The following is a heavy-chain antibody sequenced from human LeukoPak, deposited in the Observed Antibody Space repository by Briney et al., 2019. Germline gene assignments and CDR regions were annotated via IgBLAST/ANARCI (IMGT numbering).Heavy chain of an antibody. CDR2: INHSGST. V-gene: IGHV4-34*01. CDR1: GGSFSGYY. J-gene: IGHJ3*02. D-gene: IGHD2-2*01. CDR3: ARVGNVVVPAAGAFDI. Sequence: PSETLSLTCAVYGGSFSGYYWSWICQPPGKGLEWIGEINHSGSTNYNPSLKSRVTISVDTSKNQFSLKLSSVTAADTAVYYCARVGNVVVPAAGAFDIWGQGTMVTVSS.